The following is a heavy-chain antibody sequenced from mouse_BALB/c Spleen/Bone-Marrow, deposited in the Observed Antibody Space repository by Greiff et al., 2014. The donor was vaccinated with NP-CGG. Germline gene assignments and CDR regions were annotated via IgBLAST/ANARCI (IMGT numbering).Heavy chain of an antibody. Sequence: EVQLQESGGGLVQPGGSRKLSCAASGFTFSSFGMHWVRQAPERGLEWVAYISSGSSTIFYADTVKGRFTISRDNPKNTLFLQMISLRSEDTAMYYCTRGGNWEDFDYWGQGTTLTVSS. V-gene: IGHV5-17*02. D-gene: IGHD4-1*01. CDR2: ISSGSSTI. CDR3: TRGGNWEDFDY. CDR1: GFTFSSFG. J-gene: IGHJ2*01.